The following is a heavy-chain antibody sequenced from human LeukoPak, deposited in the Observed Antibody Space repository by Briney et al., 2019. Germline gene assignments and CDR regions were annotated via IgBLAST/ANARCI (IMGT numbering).Heavy chain of an antibody. J-gene: IGHJ4*02. V-gene: IGHV3-7*01. Sequence: PGGSLRLSCAASGFTFSNYWMSWVRQAPGKGLEWVANIKQDGSEKYYVDSVKGRFTISRDNAKNTLYLQLNSLRGEDTAVYYCARDRYPSAREFDYWGQGTLVAVSS. CDR3: ARDRYPSAREFDY. D-gene: IGHD1-1*01. CDR1: GFTFSNYW. CDR2: IKQDGSEK.